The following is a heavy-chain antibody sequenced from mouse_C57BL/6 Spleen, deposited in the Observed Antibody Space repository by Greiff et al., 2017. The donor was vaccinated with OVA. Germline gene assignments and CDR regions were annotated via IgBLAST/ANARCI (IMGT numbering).Heavy chain of an antibody. CDR2: IYPGDGDT. J-gene: IGHJ4*01. Sequence: QVQLKESGPELVKPGASVKISCKASGYAFSSSWMNWVKQRPGKGLEWIGRIYPGDGDTNYNGKFKGKATLTADKSSSTAYMQLSSLTSEYSAVYFCERDYYGSSLNYYAMDYWGQGTSVTVSS. D-gene: IGHD1-1*01. CDR3: ERDYYGSSLNYYAMDY. V-gene: IGHV1-82*01. CDR1: GYAFSSSW.